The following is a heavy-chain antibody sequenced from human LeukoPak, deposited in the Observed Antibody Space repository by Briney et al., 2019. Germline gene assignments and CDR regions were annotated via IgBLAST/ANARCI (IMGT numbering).Heavy chain of an antibody. Sequence: GGSLRLSCAASGFTFSSYAMHWVRQAPGKGLEWVAVISYDGSNKYYADSVKGRFTISRDNSKNTLYLQMNSLRAGDTAVYYCARDRGFSGNWFDPWGQGTLVTVSS. CDR3: ARDRGFSGNWFDP. D-gene: IGHD3-10*01. CDR2: ISYDGSNK. J-gene: IGHJ5*02. V-gene: IGHV3-30*04. CDR1: GFTFSSYA.